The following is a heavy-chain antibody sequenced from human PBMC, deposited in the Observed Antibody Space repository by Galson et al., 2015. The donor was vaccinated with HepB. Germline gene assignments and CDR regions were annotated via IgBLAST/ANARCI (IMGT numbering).Heavy chain of an antibody. CDR2: ISGSGGST. Sequence: SLRLSCAASGFTFSSYAMSWVRQAPGKGLEWVSAISGSGGSTYYADSVKGRFTISRDNSKNTLYLQMNSLRAEDTAIYYCAKELDPYYYDSSGYFRLFQHWGQGTLVTVSS. V-gene: IGHV3-23*01. CDR1: GFTFSSYA. J-gene: IGHJ1*01. CDR3: AKELDPYYYDSSGYFRLFQH. D-gene: IGHD3-22*01.